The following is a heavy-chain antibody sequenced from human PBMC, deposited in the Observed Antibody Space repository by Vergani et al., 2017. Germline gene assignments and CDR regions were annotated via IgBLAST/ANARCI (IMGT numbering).Heavy chain of an antibody. V-gene: IGHV3-48*01. CDR1: GFTFSSSN. D-gene: IGHD5-24*01. Sequence: EVQLVESGGGLVQPGGSLRLSCAASGFTFSSSNMTWVRQAPGKGLEWVSSISSTSKTIYYADSVKGRFTISRDNAMNSLYLQMSSLRPDDTAVYYCVRTDGYIWDYWGQGTLVTISS. CDR2: ISSTSKTI. CDR3: VRTDGYIWDY. J-gene: IGHJ4*02.